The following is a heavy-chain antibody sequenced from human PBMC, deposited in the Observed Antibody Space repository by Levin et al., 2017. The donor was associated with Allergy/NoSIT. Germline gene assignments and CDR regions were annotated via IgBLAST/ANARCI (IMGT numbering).Heavy chain of an antibody. D-gene: IGHD6-13*01. CDR1: GYTFTGYY. CDR2: INPNSGDT. CDR3: AGVRRYSSSRDYGMDV. Sequence: GESLKISCKASGYTFTGYYMHWVRQAPGQGLEWMGWINPNSGDTNYAQNFQGRVTLTRDTSISTAYMELSRLRSDDTAVYYCAGVRRYSSSRDYGMDVWGQGTTVTVSS. J-gene: IGHJ6*02. V-gene: IGHV1-2*02.